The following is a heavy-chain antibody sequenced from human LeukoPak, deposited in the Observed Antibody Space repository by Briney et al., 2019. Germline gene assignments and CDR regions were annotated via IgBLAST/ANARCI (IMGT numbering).Heavy chain of an antibody. CDR1: GFTFSSYA. V-gene: IGHV3-23*01. Sequence: GGSLRLSCAASGFTFSSYAMSWVRQAPGKGLEWVSGISDGGITTYYADSVKGRFTISRANSKNTLYLQMNTPRAEDTAVYYCARDRPKNYDITPFDIWGQGTMVTVSS. D-gene: IGHD3-9*01. CDR3: ARDRPKNYDITPFDI. J-gene: IGHJ3*02. CDR2: ISDGGITT.